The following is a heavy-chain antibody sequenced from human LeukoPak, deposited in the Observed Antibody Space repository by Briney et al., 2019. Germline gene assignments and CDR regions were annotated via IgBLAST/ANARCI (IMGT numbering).Heavy chain of an antibody. J-gene: IGHJ4*02. D-gene: IGHD3-10*01. CDR1: GYTFTGYY. Sequence: ASVKVSCTASGYTFTGYYMHWVRQAPGQGLEWMGWINPNSGGTNYEQKFQGRVTMTRDTSISTAYMELSRLRSDDTAIYYCARIYRGPDYWGQGTLVTVSS. V-gene: IGHV1-2*02. CDR3: ARIYRGPDY. CDR2: INPNSGGT.